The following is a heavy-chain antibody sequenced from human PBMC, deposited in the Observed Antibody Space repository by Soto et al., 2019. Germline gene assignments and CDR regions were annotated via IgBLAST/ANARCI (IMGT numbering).Heavy chain of an antibody. V-gene: IGHV3-21*01. CDR3: ARWAFCSGGSCSKFYYYMDV. CDR2: IGSSITYI. D-gene: IGHD2-15*01. CDR1: GFSFSEYA. J-gene: IGHJ6*03. Sequence: EVQLVESGGGLVKPGGSLRLSCAASGFSFSEYAMKWVRQAPGKGLEWLSSIGSSITYIYYSDSARGRFPISRDNARNSLYLQMYSLRAEDTAVSFCARWAFCSGGSCSKFYYYMDVWGKGTTVTVSS.